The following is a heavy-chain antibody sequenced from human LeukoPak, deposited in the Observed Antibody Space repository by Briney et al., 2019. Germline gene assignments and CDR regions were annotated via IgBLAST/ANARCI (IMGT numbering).Heavy chain of an antibody. Sequence: SETLSLTCTVSGGSISSGGYYWSWIRQHPGKGLEWIGYIYYSGSTYYNPSLKSRVTISVDTSKNQFSLKLSSVTAADTAVYYCAREVGTVTQNPYYYYGMDVWGQGTTATVSS. J-gene: IGHJ6*02. V-gene: IGHV4-31*03. CDR3: AREVGTVTQNPYYYYGMDV. D-gene: IGHD4-11*01. CDR1: GGSISSGGYY. CDR2: IYYSGST.